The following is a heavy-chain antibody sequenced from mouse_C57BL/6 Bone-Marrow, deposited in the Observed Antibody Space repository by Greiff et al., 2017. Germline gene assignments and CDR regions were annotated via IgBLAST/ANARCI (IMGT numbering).Heavy chain of an antibody. J-gene: IGHJ4*01. D-gene: IGHD4-1*01. CDR2: IHPNSGST. Sequence: QVQLQQPGAELVKPGASVKLSCKASGYTFTSYWMHWVKQRPGQGLEWIGMIHPNSGSTNYNEKLKSKATLTVDKSSSTAYMQLSSLTSEDSAVYYCARPGTEGYYYAMDYWGQGTSVTVSS. V-gene: IGHV1-64*01. CDR3: ARPGTEGYYYAMDY. CDR1: GYTFTSYW.